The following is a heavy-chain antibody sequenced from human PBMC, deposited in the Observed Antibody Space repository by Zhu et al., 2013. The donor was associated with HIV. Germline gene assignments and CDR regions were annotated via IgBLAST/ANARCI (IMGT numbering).Heavy chain of an antibody. V-gene: IGHV1-18*01. Sequence: QVQLMQSGAEVKKPGASVKVSCKASGYTFGIYGISWVRQAPGQGFEWMGWVSVYSGYTKYTQKLQGRVTLTTDTSTSTAYMELRSLRSDDTAMYFCVRDSSVEYSSSPSAFDIWGQGTLVTVSS. CDR1: GYTFGIYG. CDR2: VSVYSGYT. J-gene: IGHJ3*02. CDR3: VRDSSVEYSSSPSAFDI. D-gene: IGHD5-12*01.